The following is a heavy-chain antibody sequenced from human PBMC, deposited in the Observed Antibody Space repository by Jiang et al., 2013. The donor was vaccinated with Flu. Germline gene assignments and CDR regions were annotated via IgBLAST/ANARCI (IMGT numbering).Heavy chain of an antibody. Sequence: GAEVKKPGASVKVSCKASGYTFTSYAMHWVRQAPGQRLEWMGWINAGNGNTKYSQKFQGRVTITRDTSASTAYMELSSLRSEDTAVYYCARGRDFWSGYLIPNYGMDVWGQGTTVTVSS. D-gene: IGHD3-3*01. CDR3: ARGRDFWSGYLIPNYGMDV. CDR2: INAGNGNT. CDR1: GYTFTSYA. V-gene: IGHV1-3*01. J-gene: IGHJ6*02.